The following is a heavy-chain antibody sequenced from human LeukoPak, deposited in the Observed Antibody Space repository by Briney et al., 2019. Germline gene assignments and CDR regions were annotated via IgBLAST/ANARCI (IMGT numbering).Heavy chain of an antibody. Sequence: GGSLRLSCAASGFTFSSYGMHWVRRAPGKGLEWVALIWYDGSDKDYGDSVKGRFTISRDNSKNTMYLQMNSLRADDTAVYYCVKSVAGTRGWSDSWGQGTLVIVSS. V-gene: IGHV3-33*03. CDR1: GFTFSSYG. J-gene: IGHJ5*01. CDR2: IWYDGSDK. CDR3: VKSVAGTRGWSDS.